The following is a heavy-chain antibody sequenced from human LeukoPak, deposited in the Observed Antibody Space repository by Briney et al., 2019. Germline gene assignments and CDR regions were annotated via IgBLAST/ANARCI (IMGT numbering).Heavy chain of an antibody. CDR2: INNSGSA. D-gene: IGHD6-13*01. Sequence: SETLSLTCAVYGGSFSGYYWSWIRQPPGKGLEWIGEINNSGSASYNPSLKSRVTISVDTSKNQFSLKLSSVTAADTAVYYCARGSGIAATGSRFGMEVWGQGTAVTVSS. V-gene: IGHV4-34*01. CDR3: ARGSGIAATGSRFGMEV. CDR1: GGSFSGYY. J-gene: IGHJ6*02.